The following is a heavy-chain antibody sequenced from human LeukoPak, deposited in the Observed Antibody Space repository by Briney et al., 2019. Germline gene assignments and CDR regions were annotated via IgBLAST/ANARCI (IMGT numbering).Heavy chain of an antibody. V-gene: IGHV1-18*01. CDR2: ISAYNGNT. CDR3: ARGGSSSSFMDV. CDR1: GYTFTSYG. D-gene: IGHD6-13*01. J-gene: IGHJ6*02. Sequence: ASVTVSCKASGYTFTSYGISWVRQAPGQGLEWMGWISAYNGNTNYVQKLQGRVTMTIDTSTSTAYMELRSLRSDDTAMYYCARGGSSSSFMDVWGQGTTVTVSS.